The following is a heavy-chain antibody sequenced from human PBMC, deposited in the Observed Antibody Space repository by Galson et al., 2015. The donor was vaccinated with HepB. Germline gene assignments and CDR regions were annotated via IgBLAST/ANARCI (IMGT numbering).Heavy chain of an antibody. J-gene: IGHJ4*03. CDR3: ASCPFTDYYGSGIYFDY. Sequence: SLRLSCAASGFTFSRYSMNWVRQAPGKGLEWISYISISGSTIYYSDSVEGRFTVSRDNGKSSLYLQMNSLRADDTAVYYCASCPFTDYYGSGIYFDYWGHGTPVTVSS. CDR2: ISISGSTI. D-gene: IGHD3-10*01. CDR1: GFTFSRYS. V-gene: IGHV3-48*01.